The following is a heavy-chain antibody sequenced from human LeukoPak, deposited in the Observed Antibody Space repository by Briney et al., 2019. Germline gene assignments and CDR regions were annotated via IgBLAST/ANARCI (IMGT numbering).Heavy chain of an antibody. Sequence: GESLQISCRGSGYSFTDYWIGWVRQMPGKGLEWMGITWPGHSDTRYSPSFQGQVTISADKSISTAYLQWSSLKASDTAMYYCASHPGYGDYGLVAFDIWGQGTMVTVSS. V-gene: IGHV5-51*01. CDR3: ASHPGYGDYGLVAFDI. D-gene: IGHD4-17*01. CDR1: GYSFTDYW. J-gene: IGHJ3*02. CDR2: TWPGHSDT.